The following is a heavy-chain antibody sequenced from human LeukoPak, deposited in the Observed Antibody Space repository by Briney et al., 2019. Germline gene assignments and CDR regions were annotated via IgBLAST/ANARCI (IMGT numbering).Heavy chain of an antibody. CDR1: GYTFTSYG. Sequence: ASVKVSCKASGYTFTSYGISWVRQAPGQGLEWMGWISAYNGNTNYAQKLQGRVTMTTDTSTSTAYMELRSLRSDDTAVYYCAKEAGTFFGVVIIHFWFDYWGQRTLVTVSS. CDR3: AKEAGTFFGVVIIHFWFDY. D-gene: IGHD3-3*01. J-gene: IGHJ4*02. CDR2: ISAYNGNT. V-gene: IGHV1-18*01.